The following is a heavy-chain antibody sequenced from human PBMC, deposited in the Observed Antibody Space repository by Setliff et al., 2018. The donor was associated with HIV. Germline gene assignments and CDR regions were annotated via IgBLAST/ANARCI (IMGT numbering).Heavy chain of an antibody. CDR3: AREGTTIFGVVIMGGFDY. CDR1: GYTFSGYH. V-gene: IGHV1-2*06. Sequence: EASVKVSCKASGYTFSGYHMYWVRQAPGQGLEWMGRINPDSGDTKYTQKFEGRVTMTSDTSISTVYMELSSLRSDDTAVYYCAREGTTIFGVVIMGGFDYWGQGTLVTVSS. D-gene: IGHD3-3*01. CDR2: INPDSGDT. J-gene: IGHJ4*02.